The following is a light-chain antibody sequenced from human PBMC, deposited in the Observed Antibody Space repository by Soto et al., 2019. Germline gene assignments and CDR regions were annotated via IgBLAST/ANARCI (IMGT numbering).Light chain of an antibody. J-gene: IGKJ1*01. V-gene: IGKV3-15*01. CDR1: QSVRSH. Sequence: EIVVTQSPATLSVSPGERVTLYCRASQSVRSHLAWYRQRPGQAPRLLIYGASTRATGIPARFSGSGSGTEFTLTISSLQSEDFAVYYCQQYNNWPRTFGQGTKVDIK. CDR3: QQYNNWPRT. CDR2: GAS.